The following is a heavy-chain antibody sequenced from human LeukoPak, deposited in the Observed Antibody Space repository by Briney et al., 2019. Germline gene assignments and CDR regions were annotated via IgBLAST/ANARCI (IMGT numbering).Heavy chain of an antibody. Sequence: PGGSLRLSCAASGFTFSSYSMNWVRQAPGKGLEWVSSISGSSSYIYYADSVKGRFTISRDNAKNSLYLQMNSLRAEDTAVYYCAKGPVVAAIDAFDIWGQGTVVTVSS. CDR2: ISGSSSYI. CDR1: GFTFSSYS. V-gene: IGHV3-21*04. J-gene: IGHJ3*02. CDR3: AKGPVVAAIDAFDI. D-gene: IGHD2-15*01.